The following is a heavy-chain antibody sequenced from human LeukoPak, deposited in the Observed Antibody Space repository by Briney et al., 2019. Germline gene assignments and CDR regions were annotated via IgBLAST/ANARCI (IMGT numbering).Heavy chain of an antibody. D-gene: IGHD2-2*01. V-gene: IGHV4-34*01. CDR1: GGSFSGYY. CDR2: INHSGST. Sequence: PSETLSLTCAVYGGSFSGYYWSWLRQPPGKGLEWIGEINHSGSTNYNPSLKSRVTIAVDTSKNQFTLKLSSVTAADTAVYYCRRLDCSSTSCYAPLDYWGQGTLVTVSS. J-gene: IGHJ4*02. CDR3: RRLDCSSTSCYAPLDY.